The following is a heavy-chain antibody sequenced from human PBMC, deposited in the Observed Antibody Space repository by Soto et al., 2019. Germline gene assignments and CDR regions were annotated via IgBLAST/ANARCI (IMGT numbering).Heavy chain of an antibody. CDR2: IYGSGSA. V-gene: IGHV4-59*01. D-gene: IGHD2-15*01. Sequence: SETLSLTCTVSGGSISGYYWSWILHPPGKGLEWIGYIYGSGSANYNPSLKNRVTISDDRSKNQFSLRLTSVTAADTAVYYCARDQCSGSCSGGYNWFDPWGQGTLVTVSS. CDR3: ARDQCSGSCSGGYNWFDP. J-gene: IGHJ5*02. CDR1: GGSISGYY.